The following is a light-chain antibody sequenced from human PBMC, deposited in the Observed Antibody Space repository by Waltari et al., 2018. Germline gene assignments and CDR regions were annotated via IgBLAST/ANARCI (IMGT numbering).Light chain of an antibody. CDR3: QQLNSYPLT. V-gene: IGKV1-9*01. CDR2: AAS. Sequence: DIQLTPSPSSLSASVGDRVTITCRASQGISSSLAWNQQKPGKAPKLLIYAASTLQSGVPSRFSGSGSGTEFTLTISSLQPEDFATYYCQQLNSYPLTFGGGTKVEIK. CDR1: QGISSS. J-gene: IGKJ4*01.